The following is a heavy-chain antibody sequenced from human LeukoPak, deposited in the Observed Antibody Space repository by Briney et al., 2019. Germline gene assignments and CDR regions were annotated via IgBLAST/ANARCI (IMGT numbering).Heavy chain of an antibody. Sequence: GGSLRLSCAASGFTFSSYGMHWVRQAPGKGLEWVAVISYDGSNKYYADSVKGRFTISRDNSKNTLYLQMNSLRAEDTAVYYCAKEDYYGSGSYYKFVDYWGQGTLVTVSS. D-gene: IGHD3-10*01. CDR2: ISYDGSNK. CDR3: AKEDYYGSGSYYKFVDY. V-gene: IGHV3-30*18. J-gene: IGHJ4*02. CDR1: GFTFSSYG.